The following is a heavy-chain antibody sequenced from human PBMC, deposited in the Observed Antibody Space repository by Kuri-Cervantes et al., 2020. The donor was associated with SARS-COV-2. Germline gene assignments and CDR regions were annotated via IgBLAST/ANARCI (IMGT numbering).Heavy chain of an antibody. CDR2: INAGNGNT. J-gene: IGHJ4*02. CDR1: GYTFTSYA. V-gene: IGHV1-3*01. CDR3: ARDSADCGGDCYYDY. D-gene: IGHD2-21*02. Sequence: ASVKVSCKASGYTFTSYAMHWVRQAPGQRLEWMGWINAGNGNTKYSQKFQGRVTITRDTSASTAYMELSSLRSEDTAVYYCARDSADCGGDCYYDYWGQGTLVTVSS.